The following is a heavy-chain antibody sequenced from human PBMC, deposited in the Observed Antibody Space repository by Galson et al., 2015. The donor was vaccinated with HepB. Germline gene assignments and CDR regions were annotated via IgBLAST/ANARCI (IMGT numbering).Heavy chain of an antibody. Sequence: SLRLSCAASGFTFSSYGMHWVRQAPGKGLEWVAVISYDGSNKYYADSVKGRFTISRDNPKNTLYLQMNSLRAEDTAVYYCAKPSRGYYDSSGYYFDYWGQGTLVTVSS. CDR3: AKPSRGYYDSSGYYFDY. J-gene: IGHJ4*02. D-gene: IGHD3-22*01. CDR2: ISYDGSNK. V-gene: IGHV3-30*18. CDR1: GFTFSSYG.